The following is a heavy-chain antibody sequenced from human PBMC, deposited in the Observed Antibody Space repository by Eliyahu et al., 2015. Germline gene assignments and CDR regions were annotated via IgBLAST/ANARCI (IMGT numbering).Heavy chain of an antibody. V-gene: IGHV3-33*01. CDR3: AREKRIAVSYYYYGMDV. Sequence: QVQLVESGGGVVQPGRSLRLSCAAXGFTXSSYGMHWVRQAPGKGLEWVAVIWYDGSNKYYADSVKGRFTISRDNSKNTLYLQMNSLRAEDTAVYYCAREKRIAVSYYYYGMDVWGQGTTVTVSS. CDR1: GFTXSSYG. D-gene: IGHD6-19*01. J-gene: IGHJ6*02. CDR2: IWYDGSNK.